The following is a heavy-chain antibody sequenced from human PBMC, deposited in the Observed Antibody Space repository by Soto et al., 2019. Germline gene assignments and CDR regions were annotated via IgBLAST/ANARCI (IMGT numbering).Heavy chain of an antibody. V-gene: IGHV1-18*04. Sequence: ASVKVSCKASGYTFTSYGISWVRQAPGQGLEWMGWISAYNGNTNYAQKLQGRVTMTTDTSTSTAYMELRSLRSDDTAVYYCARDLRINMVRGVLGQAYWGQGTQVTVPS. J-gene: IGHJ4*02. CDR1: GYTFTSYG. CDR2: ISAYNGNT. D-gene: IGHD3-10*01. CDR3: ARDLRINMVRGVLGQAY.